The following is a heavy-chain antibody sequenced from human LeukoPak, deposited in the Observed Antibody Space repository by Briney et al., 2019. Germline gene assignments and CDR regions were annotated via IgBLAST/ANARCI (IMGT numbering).Heavy chain of an antibody. CDR2: ISSSSSSYI. CDR1: GFTFSSYS. V-gene: IGHV3-21*01. D-gene: IGHD4-23*01. Sequence: GGALRLSCAASGFTFSSYSMNWVRQAPGKGLEWHSSISSSSSSYIYYADSVKGRFTISRDNAKNSLYLQMNSLRAEDTAVYYCVNDYGGNPRHYWGQGTLVTVSS. J-gene: IGHJ4*02. CDR3: VNDYGGNPRHY.